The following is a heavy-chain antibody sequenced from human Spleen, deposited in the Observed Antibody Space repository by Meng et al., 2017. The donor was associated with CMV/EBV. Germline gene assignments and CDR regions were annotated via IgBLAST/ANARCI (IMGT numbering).Heavy chain of an antibody. Sequence: SCAASGFTSDDYGVTWVRQVPGKGLEWVSGINWNGGRTGYADSVKGRFTISRDNAKNSLYLQMNSLRAEDTALYYCARGDFSGLFDYWGQGTLVTVSS. CDR2: INWNGGRT. CDR1: GFTSDDYG. D-gene: IGHD4-11*01. V-gene: IGHV3-20*04. CDR3: ARGDFSGLFDY. J-gene: IGHJ4*02.